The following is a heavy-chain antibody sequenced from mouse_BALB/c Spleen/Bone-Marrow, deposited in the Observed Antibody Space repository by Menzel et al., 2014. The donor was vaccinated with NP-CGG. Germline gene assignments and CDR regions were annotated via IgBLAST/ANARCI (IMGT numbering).Heavy chain of an antibody. V-gene: IGHV5-6*01. D-gene: IGHD2-3*01. CDR2: INNGSSYT. CDR3: ARRRDGPYAMDY. J-gene: IGHJ4*01. CDR1: GFTFSSYG. Sequence: EVQVVESGGDLVKPGGSLKLSCAASGFTFSSYGMSWVRQTPDKRLEWVATINNGSSYTFYPDSVKGRFTNSRDNAKNTLYLQMSSLKSEDTAMYYCARRRDGPYAMDYWGQGTSVTVSS.